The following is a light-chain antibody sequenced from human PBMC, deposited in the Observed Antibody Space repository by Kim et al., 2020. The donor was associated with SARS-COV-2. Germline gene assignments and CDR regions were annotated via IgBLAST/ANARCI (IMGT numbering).Light chain of an antibody. CDR1: VLAKKY. CDR2: KDS. CDR3: YSAADNPVV. V-gene: IGLV3-27*01. Sequence: SYELTQPSSVSVSPGQTARITCSGDVLAKKYARWFQQKPGQAPVLVIYKDSDRPSGIPERFSGSTSGTTVTLTISGAQLEDEADYYCYSAADNPVVFGGGTQLTVL. J-gene: IGLJ2*01.